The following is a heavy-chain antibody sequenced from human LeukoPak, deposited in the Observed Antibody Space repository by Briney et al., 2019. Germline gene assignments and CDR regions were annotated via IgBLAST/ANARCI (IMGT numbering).Heavy chain of an antibody. V-gene: IGHV4-59*12. J-gene: IGHJ6*02. Sequence: PSETLSLTCTVSGGSISSYYWSWIRQPPGKGLEWIGYIYYSGSTNYNPSLKSRVTISVDTSKNQFSLKLSSVTAADTAVYYCARGLRFLEWFLPEHYGMDVWGQGTTVTVSS. CDR3: ARGLRFLEWFLPEHYGMDV. D-gene: IGHD3-3*01. CDR2: IYYSGST. CDR1: GGSISSYY.